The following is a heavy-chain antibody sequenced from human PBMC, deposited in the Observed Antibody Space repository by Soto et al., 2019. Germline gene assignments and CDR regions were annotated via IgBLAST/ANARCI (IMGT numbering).Heavy chain of an antibody. D-gene: IGHD2-2*01. Sequence: ASVKVSCKASGYTFSNYDMHWVRQAPGQGLEWMGGINPNGDTTYYAQKFLGRLTVTRDTSTSTVYMELSSLRSEDTAVYSCAREGATAAKMFDYWGQGTLVTVSS. J-gene: IGHJ4*02. V-gene: IGHV1-46*01. CDR1: GYTFSNYD. CDR3: AREGATAAKMFDY. CDR2: INPNGDTT.